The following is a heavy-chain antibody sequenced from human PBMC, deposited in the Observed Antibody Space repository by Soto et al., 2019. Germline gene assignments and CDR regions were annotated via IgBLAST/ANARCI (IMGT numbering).Heavy chain of an antibody. CDR2: ISYDGDNI. V-gene: IGHV3-30*18. J-gene: IGHJ2*01. CDR1: GFKFSYYG. CDR3: AKSGTPVTTFWYFDL. Sequence: HVQLVESGGGVVQPGKSSRLSCVASGFKFSYYGMHWVRQAPGKGLEWVAVISYDGDNIYYGDSVKGRFSISRDDSKNTVYLQMDSLRAEDTAVYYCAKSGTPVTTFWYFDLWGRGTPVSVSS. D-gene: IGHD4-17*01.